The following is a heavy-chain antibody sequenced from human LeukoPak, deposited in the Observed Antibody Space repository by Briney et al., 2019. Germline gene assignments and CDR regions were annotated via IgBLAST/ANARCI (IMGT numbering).Heavy chain of an antibody. CDR2: ISGSGGST. V-gene: IGHV3-23*01. CDR1: GFTFSSYA. D-gene: IGHD3-3*01. J-gene: IGHJ4*02. Sequence: PGGSLRLSCAASGFTFSSYAMSWVRQAPGKGLEWVSAISGSGGSTYYADSVKGQFTISRDNSKNTLYLQMNSLRAEDTAVYYCAKVDFWSGYRDYWGQGTLVTVSS. CDR3: AKVDFWSGYRDY.